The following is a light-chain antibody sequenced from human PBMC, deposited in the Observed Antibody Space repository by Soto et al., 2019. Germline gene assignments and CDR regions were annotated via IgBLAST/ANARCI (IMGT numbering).Light chain of an antibody. CDR1: SSDVGGYNY. Sequence: QSALTQPPSASGSPGQSVTISCTGTSSDVGGYNYFSWYQQHPGKAPKLMIYEVSKRPSGVPDLFSGSKSGNTASLTVSGLQAEDEADYYCSSYAGSNNYVFGTGTKLTVL. CDR3: SSYAGSNNYV. CDR2: EVS. J-gene: IGLJ1*01. V-gene: IGLV2-8*01.